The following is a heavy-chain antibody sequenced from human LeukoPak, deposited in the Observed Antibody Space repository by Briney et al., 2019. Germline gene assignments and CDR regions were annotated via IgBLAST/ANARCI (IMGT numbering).Heavy chain of an antibody. CDR1: GYTFTSYE. V-gene: IGHV1-8*01. Sequence: ASVKVSCKASGYTFTSYEINWVRQATGQGVEWMGWMNANSGNTGYAQKFQGRVTMTRNTSISTAYMELSSLRSEATAVYYCARTPMVRGVIIRLRGYYFDYWGQGTLVTVSS. CDR3: ARTPMVRGVIIRLRGYYFDY. J-gene: IGHJ4*02. CDR2: MNANSGNT. D-gene: IGHD3-10*01.